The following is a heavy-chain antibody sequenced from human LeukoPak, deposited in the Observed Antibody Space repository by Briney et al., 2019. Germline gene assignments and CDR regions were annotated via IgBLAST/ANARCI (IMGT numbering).Heavy chain of an antibody. V-gene: IGHV3-53*01. Sequence: GGSLRLSCAASGFTVSSNYMSWVRQAPGKGLEWVSVIYSGGSTYYADSVKGRFTISRDNAKNSLYLQMNSLRAEDTAVYYCARDETGCSSGWYAPPYYYGMDVWGQGTTVTVSS. D-gene: IGHD6-19*01. CDR1: GFTVSSNY. J-gene: IGHJ6*02. CDR3: ARDETGCSSGWYAPPYYYGMDV. CDR2: IYSGGST.